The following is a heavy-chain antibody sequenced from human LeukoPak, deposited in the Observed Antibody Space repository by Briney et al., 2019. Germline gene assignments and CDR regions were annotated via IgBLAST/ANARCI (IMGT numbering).Heavy chain of an antibody. CDR1: GFTFSSYG. CDR2: LSGSGGAT. D-gene: IGHD6-19*01. V-gene: IGHV3-23*01. Sequence: PGGSLRLSCAASGFTFSSYGMHWVRQAPGRGLEWVSGLSGSGGATDYAVSVKGRFTISRDNSKNTLHLQMDSLRAEDTAVYYCAKVIAVASGYFQHWGQGTLVTVSS. CDR3: AKVIAVASGYFQH. J-gene: IGHJ1*01.